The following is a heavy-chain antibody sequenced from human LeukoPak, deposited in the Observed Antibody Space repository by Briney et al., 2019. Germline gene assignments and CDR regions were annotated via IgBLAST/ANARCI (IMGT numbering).Heavy chain of an antibody. V-gene: IGHV4-39*01. Sequence: SQTLSLTCTVSGGLISSSSYYWGWARQPPEKGLEWIGSFYYTGSTYYPPSLTTRATISVDRSKNQCSLNLPSVTAADTAVYYCARTAGVAVTGSRQYFDYWGQGTLVTVSS. CDR2: FYYTGST. J-gene: IGHJ4*02. D-gene: IGHD6-19*01. CDR1: GGLISSSSYY. CDR3: ARTAGVAVTGSRQYFDY.